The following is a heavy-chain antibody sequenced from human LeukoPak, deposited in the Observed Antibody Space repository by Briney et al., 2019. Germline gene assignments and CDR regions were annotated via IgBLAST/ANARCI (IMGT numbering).Heavy chain of an antibody. CDR2: IYYSGST. CDR1: GGSISSYY. Sequence: SETLSLTCTVSGGSISSYYWSWIRQPPGKGLEWIGYIYYSGSTNYNPSLKSRVTISVDTSKNQFSLKLSSVTAADTAVYYCAGSGGLSNQGAVFDYWGQGTLVTVSS. CDR3: AGSGGLSNQGAVFDY. J-gene: IGHJ4*02. D-gene: IGHD3-10*01. V-gene: IGHV4-59*01.